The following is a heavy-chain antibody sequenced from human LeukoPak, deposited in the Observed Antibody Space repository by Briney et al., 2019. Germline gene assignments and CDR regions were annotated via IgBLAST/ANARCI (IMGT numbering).Heavy chain of an antibody. J-gene: IGHJ4*02. Sequence: SETLSLTCTVSGYSITSGYYWGWIRQPPGKGLEWIGSIYHSGSTFYNPSLKSRVTISVDTSKNQFSLKLSSVTAADTAVYYCASRDYYDSSLDYWGQGTLVTVSS. CDR3: ASRDYYDSSLDY. CDR2: IYHSGST. V-gene: IGHV4-38-2*02. D-gene: IGHD3-22*01. CDR1: GYSITSGYY.